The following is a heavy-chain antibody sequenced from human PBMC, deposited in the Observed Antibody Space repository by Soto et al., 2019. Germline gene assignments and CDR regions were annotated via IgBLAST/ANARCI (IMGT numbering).Heavy chain of an antibody. CDR3: ARVNTVAHDAFDI. D-gene: IGHD4-17*01. CDR2: ISGSGGST. CDR1: GFTFSSYA. J-gene: IGHJ3*02. V-gene: IGHV3-23*01. Sequence: EVQLLESGGGLVQPGGSLRLSCAASGFTFSSYAMSWVRQAPGKGLEWVSAISGSGGSTYYADSVKGRFTISRDNSKNTLYLQMNSLRAEDTAVYYCARVNTVAHDAFDIWGQGTMVTVSS.